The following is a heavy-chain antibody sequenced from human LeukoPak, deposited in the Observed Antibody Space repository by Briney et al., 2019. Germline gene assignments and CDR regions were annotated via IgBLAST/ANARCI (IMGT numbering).Heavy chain of an antibody. Sequence: ASVKVSCKASGYTFMKHYMHWVRQAPGQGLEWVGIINPSVGSTIYAQKFQGRVTMTRDTSTRTVYMELSSLRSEDTAMYYCARAYCSTSTCRLRDWGQGTLVTVSS. D-gene: IGHD2-2*01. CDR1: GYTFMKHY. J-gene: IGHJ4*02. CDR2: INPSVGST. V-gene: IGHV1-46*01. CDR3: ARAYCSTSTCRLRD.